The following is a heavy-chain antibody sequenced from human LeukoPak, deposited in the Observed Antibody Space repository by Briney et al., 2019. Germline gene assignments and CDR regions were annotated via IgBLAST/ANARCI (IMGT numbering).Heavy chain of an antibody. V-gene: IGHV4-59*02. CDR1: GASVTDYY. CDR3: TRGHWGLQS. D-gene: IGHD7-27*01. J-gene: IGHJ5*02. CDR2: IHHSGNS. Sequence: PSETLSLTCTVSGASVTDYYWSWIRQSPGKGLEWISCIHHSGNSDYNPSLRSRVTTSLDTSKNQLSLNLISVTAADTAVYYCTRGHWGLQSWSQGTLVTVSS.